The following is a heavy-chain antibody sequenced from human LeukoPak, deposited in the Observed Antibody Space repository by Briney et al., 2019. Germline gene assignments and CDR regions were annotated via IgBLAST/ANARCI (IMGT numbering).Heavy chain of an antibody. CDR1: GYSFTSYW. Sequence: GESLKISCKGSGYSFTSYWIGWVRQMPGKGLGWMGIIYPGYSDTRYSPSFQGQDTISADESISTAYLKWSSLKSSDTAMYYSARAEARSIVGATRYYYYGMDVWGQGTTVTVSS. CDR3: ARAEARSIVGATRYYYYGMDV. CDR2: IYPGYSDT. J-gene: IGHJ6*02. D-gene: IGHD1-26*01. V-gene: IGHV5-51*01.